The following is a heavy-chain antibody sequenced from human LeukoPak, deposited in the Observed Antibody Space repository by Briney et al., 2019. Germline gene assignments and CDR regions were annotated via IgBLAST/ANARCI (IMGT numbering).Heavy chain of an antibody. V-gene: IGHV4-34*01. J-gene: IGHJ6*03. CDR1: GGSFSGYY. D-gene: IGHD1-20*01. Sequence: SETLSLTCAVYGGSFSGYYWSWIRQPPGKGLEWIGEINHSGSTNYNPSLKSRVTISVDRSKNQFSLKLSSVTAADTAVYYCARAGITGPTTEYYYYYMDVWGKGTTVTVSS. CDR3: ARAGITGPTTEYYYYYMDV. CDR2: INHSGST.